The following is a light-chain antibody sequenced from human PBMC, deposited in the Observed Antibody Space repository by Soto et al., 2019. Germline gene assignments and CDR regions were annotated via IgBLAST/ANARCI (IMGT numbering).Light chain of an antibody. CDR3: QPYYHVPVT. V-gene: IGKV4-1*01. CDR1: QTLLYSSNNKNY. CDR2: WAS. Sequence: DIVMTQSPDSLSVPLGERATISCKPSQTLLYSSNNKNYLAWFQQKPGQPPKLLIYWASTRNSGVPDRFSGSGSGTDFTLSISGLQAEDAAIYYCQPYYHVPVTFGQGTRLEI. J-gene: IGKJ5*01.